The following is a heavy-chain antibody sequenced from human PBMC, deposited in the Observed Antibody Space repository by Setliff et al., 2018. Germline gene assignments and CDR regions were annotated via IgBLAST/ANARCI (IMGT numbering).Heavy chain of an antibody. V-gene: IGHV1-8*02. Sequence: GASVKVSCKASGYTFTSYDINWMRQASGQGLEWMGWMNPNSGNTGSTQKFQGRVTMTEDTSTDTAYMELSSLRSEDTAVYYCATQPLQWELLGFDYWGQGTMVTVSS. CDR1: GYTFTSYD. CDR3: ATQPLQWELLGFDY. CDR2: MNPNSGNT. J-gene: IGHJ4*02. D-gene: IGHD1-26*01.